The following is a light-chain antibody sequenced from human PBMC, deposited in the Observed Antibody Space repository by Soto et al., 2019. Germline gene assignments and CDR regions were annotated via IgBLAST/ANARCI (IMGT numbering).Light chain of an antibody. V-gene: IGKV1-17*01. J-gene: IGKJ3*01. CDR1: QGIRND. Sequence: DIQMTQSPSSLSASVGDRVTITCRASQGIRNDVGWYQQKAGKAPKRLIYGASILQSGVPSRFSGSGSGTEFTLTIRSLQPEDFATYYCLQYTIYPFTFGPGPKVDIK. CDR3: LQYTIYPFT. CDR2: GAS.